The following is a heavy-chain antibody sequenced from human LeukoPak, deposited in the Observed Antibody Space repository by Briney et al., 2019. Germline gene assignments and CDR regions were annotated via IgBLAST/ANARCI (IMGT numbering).Heavy chain of an antibody. CDR3: ARGRYYDILTGYPRGRYMDV. D-gene: IGHD3-9*01. CDR2: INHSGST. CDR1: GGSFSGYY. V-gene: IGHV4-34*01. Sequence: PSETLSLTCAVYGGSFSGYYWSWLRQPPGKGLEWIGEINHSGSTKYNPSLKSRVTISVDTSKNQFSLKLSSVTAADTAVYYCARGRYYDILTGYPRGRYMDVWGKGTTVTVSS. J-gene: IGHJ6*03.